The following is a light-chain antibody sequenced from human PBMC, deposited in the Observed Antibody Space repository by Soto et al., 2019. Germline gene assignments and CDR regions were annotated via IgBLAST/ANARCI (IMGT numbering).Light chain of an antibody. CDR3: QQYYSAHS. Sequence: DIVMTQSPDSLAVSLGERATINCKSSQSVLHSPNNKNYLAWYQHKPGQPPKMLIYWASSRESGVPDRFSGSGSGTDFTLTISSLQSEDVAVYYCQQYYSAHSFGQGTKLEFK. CDR2: WAS. CDR1: QSVLHSPNNKNY. J-gene: IGKJ2*03. V-gene: IGKV4-1*01.